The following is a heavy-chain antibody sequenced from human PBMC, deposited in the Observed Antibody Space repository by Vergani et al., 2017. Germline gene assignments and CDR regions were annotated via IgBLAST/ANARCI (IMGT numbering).Heavy chain of an antibody. CDR3: ARSTPKSPNGFGP. D-gene: IGHD1-1*01. V-gene: IGHV3-48*02. CDR1: GFPFSSYS. Sequence: EVQLVESGGGLVQPGGSLRLSCAASGFPFSSYSMNWVRQAPGKGLEWVSSISGSSSSKYYANAVKGRFTISRDNAKNSLYLQMNSLRDEDAAVYYCARSTPKSPNGFGPWGQGTLVTVSS. CDR2: ISGSSSSK. J-gene: IGHJ5*02.